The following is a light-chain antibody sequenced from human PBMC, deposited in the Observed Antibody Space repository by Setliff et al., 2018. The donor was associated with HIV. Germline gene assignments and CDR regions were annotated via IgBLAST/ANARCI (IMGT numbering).Light chain of an antibody. V-gene: IGLV2-14*03. CDR2: DVT. J-gene: IGLJ1*01. CDR1: SSDVGGYDY. Sequence: LAQPASVSGSPGQSITISCTGSSSDVGGYDYVSWYRQYPDKAPHLIIFDVTNRPSGVSNRFSGSKSGNTASLTISGLQAEDEAHFFCSSYGSGDALLFGTGTKVTVL. CDR3: SSYGSGDALL.